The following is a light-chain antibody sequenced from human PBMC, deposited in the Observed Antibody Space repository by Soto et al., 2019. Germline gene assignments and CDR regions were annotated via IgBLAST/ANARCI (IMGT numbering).Light chain of an antibody. Sequence: ETVLTQSPGTLSLSPGERATLSCMASQTVGNGYVAWYQHKPGQAPRVLIYAASNRTPGIPDRFSGSGSGTEFTLTITRLEPEDSAVYYCQQYGNSPWAFGQGTRLEIK. V-gene: IGKV3-20*01. CDR1: QTVGNGY. J-gene: IGKJ5*01. CDR3: QQYGNSPWA. CDR2: AAS.